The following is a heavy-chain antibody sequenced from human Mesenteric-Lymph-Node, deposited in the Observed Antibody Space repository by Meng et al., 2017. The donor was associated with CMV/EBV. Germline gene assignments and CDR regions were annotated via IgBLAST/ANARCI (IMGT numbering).Heavy chain of an antibody. D-gene: IGHD3-9*01. Sequence: GESLKISCAASGFTFSSHNMNWVRQAPRKGPEWVSYISSGSSSTYYADSVRGRFTISRDNAKNSLYLQMSSLRAEDSAVYYCARDRPSGRLVPYYGMDVWGQGTTVTVSS. CDR2: ISSGSSST. J-gene: IGHJ6*02. V-gene: IGHV3-48*04. CDR3: ARDRPSGRLVPYYGMDV. CDR1: GFTFSSHN.